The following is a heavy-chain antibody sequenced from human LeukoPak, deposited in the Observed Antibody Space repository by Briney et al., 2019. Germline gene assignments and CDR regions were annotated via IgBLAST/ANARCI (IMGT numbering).Heavy chain of an antibody. Sequence: SETLSLTCTVSGGSISSSSYYWGWIRQPPGKGLEWIGSIYYSGSTYYNPSLKSRITISVDTSKNQFSLKMSSVTAADTAVYYCARRDLAIDPWGQGTLVTVSS. CDR1: GGSISSSSYY. J-gene: IGHJ5*02. V-gene: IGHV4-39*01. CDR2: IYYSGST. CDR3: ARRDLAIDP. D-gene: IGHD5-24*01.